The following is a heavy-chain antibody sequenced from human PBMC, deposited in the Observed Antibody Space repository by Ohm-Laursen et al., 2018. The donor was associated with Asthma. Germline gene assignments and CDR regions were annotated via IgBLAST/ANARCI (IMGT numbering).Heavy chain of an antibody. J-gene: IGHJ6*02. V-gene: IGHV3-30*18. D-gene: IGHD2-2*01. CDR1: GFTFSSYG. CDR3: AKGDIVVVPAVVPYYYGMDV. CDR2: ISYDGSNK. Sequence: SLRLSCSASGFTFSSYGMHWVRQAPGKGLEWVAVISYDGSNKYYADSVKGRFTISRDNSKNTLYLQMNSLRAEDTAVYYCAKGDIVVVPAVVPYYYGMDVWGQGTTVTVSS.